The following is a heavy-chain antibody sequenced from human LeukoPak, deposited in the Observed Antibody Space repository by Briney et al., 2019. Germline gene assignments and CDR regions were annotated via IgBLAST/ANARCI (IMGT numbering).Heavy chain of an antibody. V-gene: IGHV3-23*01. J-gene: IGHJ4*02. CDR2: ISGTGVNT. D-gene: IGHD5-12*01. Sequence: PGGSLGLSCAASGFTFSSYAMSWVRQAPGKGLEWVSAISGTGVNTYYADSVKGRFTISRDNSKNTLYLQINSLRAEDTAVYYCAKDRAVVATIPLDYWGQGTLVTVSS. CDR1: GFTFSSYA. CDR3: AKDRAVVATIPLDY.